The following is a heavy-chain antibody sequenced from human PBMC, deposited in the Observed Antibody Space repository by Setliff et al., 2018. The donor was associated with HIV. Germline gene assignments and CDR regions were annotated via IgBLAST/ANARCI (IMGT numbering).Heavy chain of an antibody. CDR2: IYSGGST. Sequence: PGGSLRLSCAASGITVSSNYMSWVRQAPGKGLEWVSVIYSGGSTYYAVSVKGRFTISRDNTKNSLFLQMDRLRVEDTAVYYCNMGHYRKSSEWGRGTLVTVSS. CDR3: NMGHYRKSSE. D-gene: IGHD3-10*01. V-gene: IGHV3-53*01. CDR1: GITVSSNY. J-gene: IGHJ4*02.